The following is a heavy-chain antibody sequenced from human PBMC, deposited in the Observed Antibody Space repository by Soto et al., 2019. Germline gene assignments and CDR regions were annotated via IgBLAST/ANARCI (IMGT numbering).Heavy chain of an antibody. J-gene: IGHJ5*02. CDR2: IIPIFGTA. D-gene: IGHD2-8*02. V-gene: IGHV1-69*13. CDR1: GGTFSSYA. CDR3: ASRNSGGPGGSPYWFDP. Sequence: GASVKVSCKSSGGTFSSYAISWVRQAPGQGLEWMGGIIPIFGTANYAQKFQGRVTITADESTSTAYMELSSLRSEDTAVYSCASRNSGGPGGSPYWFDPWGQGTLVTVSS.